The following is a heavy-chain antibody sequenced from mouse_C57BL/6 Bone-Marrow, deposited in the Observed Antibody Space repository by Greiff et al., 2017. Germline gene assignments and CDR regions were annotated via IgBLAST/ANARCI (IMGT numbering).Heavy chain of an antibody. CDR3: ARTYEYDDYTREY. J-gene: IGHJ4*01. V-gene: IGHV1-64*01. CDR1: GYTFTNYW. CDR2: MHPNGGSP. Sequence: QVQLQQPGAELVKPGASVKLSCKASGYTFTNYWMHWVKQRPGQGLEWIGMMHPNGGSPDYNEKFKSEATLSVDKSSRTAYMELSSLTSEDSAVYYCARTYEYDDYTREYWGQGTSVTVSS. D-gene: IGHD2-4*01.